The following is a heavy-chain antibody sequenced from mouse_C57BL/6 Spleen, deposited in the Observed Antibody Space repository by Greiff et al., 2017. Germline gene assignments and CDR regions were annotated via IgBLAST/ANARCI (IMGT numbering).Heavy chain of an antibody. CDR2: IDPSDSET. V-gene: IGHV1-52*01. J-gene: IGHJ1*03. Sequence: VQLQQPGAELVRPGSSVKLSCKASGYTFTSYWMHWVKQRPIQGLEWIGNIDPSDSETHYNQKFKDKATLTVDKSSSTAYMQLSSLTSEDSAVYYCARDLGRGYFDVWGTGTTVTVSS. CDR1: GYTFTSYW. D-gene: IGHD4-1*01. CDR3: ARDLGRGYFDV.